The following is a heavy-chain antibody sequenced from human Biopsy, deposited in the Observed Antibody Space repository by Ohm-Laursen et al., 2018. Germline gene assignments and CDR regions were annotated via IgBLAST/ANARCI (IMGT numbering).Heavy chain of an antibody. Sequence: SSVKVSCKVSGYSLTELSMHWVRQAPGQGPEWMGGFAPENGRIVYSQKFQGRVIMTEDTSTSTAYMEVWRLRSDDTAVYYCAADINVWNVNYWGQGTQVSVSS. J-gene: IGHJ4*02. V-gene: IGHV1-24*01. CDR2: FAPENGRI. D-gene: IGHD1-1*01. CDR3: AADINVWNVNY. CDR1: GYSLTELS.